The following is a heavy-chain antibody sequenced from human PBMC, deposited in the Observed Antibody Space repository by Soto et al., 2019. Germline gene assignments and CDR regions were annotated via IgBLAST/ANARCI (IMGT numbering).Heavy chain of an antibody. CDR3: ARDSSGPPDY. Sequence: GGSLRLSCAASGFTFSSYSMNWVRQAPGKGLEWVSSISSTYIYYADSIEGRFTSSRDNAKNLLYLHMNSLRTEDTAVYYCARDSSGPPDYWGQGXLVTVYS. V-gene: IGHV3-21*01. CDR2: ISSTYI. D-gene: IGHD6-19*01. CDR1: GFTFSSYS. J-gene: IGHJ4*02.